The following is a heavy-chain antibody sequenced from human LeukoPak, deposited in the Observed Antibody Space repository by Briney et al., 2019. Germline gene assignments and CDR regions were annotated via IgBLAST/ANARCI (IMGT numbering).Heavy chain of an antibody. CDR1: GYTLTELS. J-gene: IGHJ4*02. Sequence: ASVKVSCKVSGYTLTELSMHWVRQAPGKGLEWMGGFDPEDGETIYAQKFQGRVTMTEDTSTDTAYMELSSLRFDVRAVYYCATRGYYYDSSGYYFWGQGTLVTVSS. V-gene: IGHV1-24*01. CDR2: FDPEDGET. D-gene: IGHD3-22*01. CDR3: ATRGYYYDSSGYYF.